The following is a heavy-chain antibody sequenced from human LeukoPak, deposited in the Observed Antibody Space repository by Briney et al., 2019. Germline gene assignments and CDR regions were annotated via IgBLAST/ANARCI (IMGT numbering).Heavy chain of an antibody. D-gene: IGHD1-7*01. CDR1: GFTLSTYG. Sequence: GGSLRLSCAASGFTLSTYGMHWVRQAPGTGLEWVAFIRYDGSNKYYADSVKGRFTISRDNSKNSLYLQMNSLRAEDTALYYCAKDSRNYFSPDYWGQGTLVIVSS. CDR2: IRYDGSNK. J-gene: IGHJ4*02. CDR3: AKDSRNYFSPDY. V-gene: IGHV3-30*02.